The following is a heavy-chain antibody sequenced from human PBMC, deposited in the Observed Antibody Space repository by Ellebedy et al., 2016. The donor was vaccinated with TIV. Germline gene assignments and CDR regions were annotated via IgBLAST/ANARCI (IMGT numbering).Heavy chain of an antibody. Sequence: AASVKVSCKASGYTFTSYGISWVRQAPGQGLDWMGWLSAVNGNTNYAQKLQGRVTMTTDTSTSTAYMELRSLRSDDTAVYYCAVARGYCSGGSCYLDYWGRGTLVTVSS. CDR3: AVARGYCSGGSCYLDY. V-gene: IGHV1-18*04. CDR2: LSAVNGNT. D-gene: IGHD2-15*01. CDR1: GYTFTSYG. J-gene: IGHJ4*02.